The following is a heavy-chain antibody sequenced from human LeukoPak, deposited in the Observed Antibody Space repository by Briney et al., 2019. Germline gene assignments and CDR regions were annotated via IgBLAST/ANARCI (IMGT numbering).Heavy chain of an antibody. J-gene: IGHJ4*02. V-gene: IGHV3-48*03. CDR1: GFAFRTYA. CDR3: ARDSYYGGTQDY. D-gene: IGHD4-23*01. Sequence: QTGGSLRLSYAASGFAFRTYAMNWVRQAPGKGLEWVSYISTSGGTIYYADSVKGRFTISRDNAKNSLYLQMNSLRAEDTAVYYCARDSYYGGTQDYWGQGTLVTVSS. CDR2: ISTSGGTI.